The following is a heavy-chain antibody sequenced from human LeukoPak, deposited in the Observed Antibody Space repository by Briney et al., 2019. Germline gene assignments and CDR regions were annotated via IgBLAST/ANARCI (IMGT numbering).Heavy chain of an antibody. CDR1: GYTFTSYG. CDR3: AREEYCNSTTCYKAFDI. CDR2: IGAYNGNT. D-gene: IGHD2/OR15-2a*01. V-gene: IGHV1-18*01. J-gene: IGHJ3*02. Sequence: ASVKVSCKASGYTFTSYGISWVRQAPGQGLEWMGWIGAYNGNTYFAQNLQGRVTTTTDTSTSTAYMELRSLRSDDTAVYYCAREEYCNSTTCYKAFDIWGQGTMVTVSS.